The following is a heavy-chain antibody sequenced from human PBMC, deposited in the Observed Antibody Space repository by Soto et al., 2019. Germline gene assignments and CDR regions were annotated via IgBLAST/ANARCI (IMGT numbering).Heavy chain of an antibody. V-gene: IGHV4-39*01. D-gene: IGHD6-19*01. CDR1: GGSISSSSYY. J-gene: IGHJ4*02. Sequence: QLQLQESGPGLVKPSETLSLTCTVSGGSISSSSYYWGWIRQPPGKGLECIGSIYYSGSTYYNPSLKSRVPLSVDTTKNQFSLKLSSVTAADTAVYYCARHVAGYSSGLDYWGQGTLVTVSS. CDR2: IYYSGST. CDR3: ARHVAGYSSGLDY.